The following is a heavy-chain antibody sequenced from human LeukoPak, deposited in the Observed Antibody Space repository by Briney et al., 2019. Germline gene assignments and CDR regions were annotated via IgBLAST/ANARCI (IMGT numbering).Heavy chain of an antibody. Sequence: GGSLRLSCAGSGFTFNSYSMNWVRQAPGKGLEWVSSIGSRSSSIYYANSVKGRFTISRDNAKTSLYLQMNSLRAEDTAVYYCAREENGEAFDIWGQGTMVTVSS. CDR3: AREENGEAFDI. V-gene: IGHV3-21*01. CDR2: IGSRSSSI. CDR1: GFTFNSYS. J-gene: IGHJ3*02.